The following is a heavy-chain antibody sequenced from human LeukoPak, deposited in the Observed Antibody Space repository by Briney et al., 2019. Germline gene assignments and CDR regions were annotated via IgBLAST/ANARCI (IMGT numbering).Heavy chain of an antibody. D-gene: IGHD3-10*01. J-gene: IGHJ4*02. V-gene: IGHV1-8*01. CDR1: GYTFSSYD. CDR3: ARGAGLGY. CDR2: MNPNSVNT. Sequence: GASLKVSCKASGYTFSSYDINWVRQATGQGLEWMGWMNPNSVNTGYAQKFQGRVTMTRKTSIRTAYMELGSVRSEDTAVYCFARGAGLGYWGQGTLVTVSS.